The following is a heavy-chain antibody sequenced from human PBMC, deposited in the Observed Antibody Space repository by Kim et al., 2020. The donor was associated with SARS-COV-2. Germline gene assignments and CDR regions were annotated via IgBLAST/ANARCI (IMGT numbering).Heavy chain of an antibody. CDR1: GFTFSSYA. V-gene: IGHV3-23*01. J-gene: IGHJ6*02. CDR3: AKDQGDSSSWYVNYYYYYGMDV. Sequence: GGSLRLSCAASGFTFSSYAMSWVRQAPGKGLEWVSAISGSGGSTYYADSVKGRFTISRDNSKNTLYLQMNSLRAEDTAVYYCAKDQGDSSSWYVNYYYYYGMDVWGQGTTVTVSS. D-gene: IGHD6-13*01. CDR2: ISGSGGST.